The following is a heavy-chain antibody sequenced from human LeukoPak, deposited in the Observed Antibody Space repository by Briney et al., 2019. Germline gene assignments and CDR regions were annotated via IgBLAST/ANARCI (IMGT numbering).Heavy chain of an antibody. V-gene: IGHV1-8*01. CDR2: MNPNSGNT. Sequence: ASVKVSCKASGYTFTDFDINWVRQAPGRGLEWMGWMNPNSGNTVYAQKFQGRVTMTRDTSINTARMELTSLTSGDTAVYYCARALDRSYYYVYLSWGQGTVISVSS. D-gene: IGHD3-16*01. CDR3: ARALDRSYYYVYLS. J-gene: IGHJ4*02. CDR1: GYTFTDFD.